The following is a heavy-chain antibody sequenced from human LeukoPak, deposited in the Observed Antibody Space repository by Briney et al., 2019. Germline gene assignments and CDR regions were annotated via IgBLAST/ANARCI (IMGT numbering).Heavy chain of an antibody. CDR1: GFTFSTYW. V-gene: IGHV3-74*01. J-gene: IGHJ4*02. D-gene: IGHD1-20*01. CDR2: IHTDGSST. Sequence: PGGSLSLSCAASGFTFSTYWMHWVRQAPGKGLVWVSRIHTDGSSTRYADSVKGRFTISRDNAKNTLYLQMNSLRAEDTAVYYCARAINYYFDYWGQGTLVTVSS. CDR3: ARAINYYFDY.